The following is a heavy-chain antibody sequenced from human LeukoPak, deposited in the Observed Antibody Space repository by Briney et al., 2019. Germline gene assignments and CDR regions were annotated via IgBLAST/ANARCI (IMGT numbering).Heavy chain of an antibody. Sequence: GGSLRLPCAASGFTFSSYAMSWVRQAPGKGLEWVSAFSGSGGSTYYADSVKGRFTISRDNSKNTLYLQMNSLRAEDTAVYYCARTYKGEQFDYWGQGTLVTVSS. J-gene: IGHJ4*02. CDR1: GFTFSSYA. V-gene: IGHV3-23*01. CDR3: ARTYKGEQFDY. CDR2: FSGSGGST. D-gene: IGHD1-14*01.